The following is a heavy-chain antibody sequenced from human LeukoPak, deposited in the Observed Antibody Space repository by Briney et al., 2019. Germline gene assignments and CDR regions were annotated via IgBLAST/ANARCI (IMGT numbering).Heavy chain of an antibody. Sequence: SETLSLTCTVSGYSISSGYYWGWIRQPPGKGLEWIGSIYHSGSTYYNPSLKSRVTISVDTSKNQFSLKLSPVTAADTAVYYCARDPFITMVRGVIIDYWGQGTLVTVSS. CDR3: ARDPFITMVRGVIIDY. J-gene: IGHJ4*02. D-gene: IGHD3-10*01. V-gene: IGHV4-38-2*02. CDR1: GYSISSGYY. CDR2: IYHSGST.